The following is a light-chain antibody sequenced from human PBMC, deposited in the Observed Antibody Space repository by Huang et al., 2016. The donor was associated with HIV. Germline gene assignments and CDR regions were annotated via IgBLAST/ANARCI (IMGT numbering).Light chain of an antibody. CDR1: RGISSG. V-gene: IGKV1D-13*01. J-gene: IGKJ5*01. Sequence: AIQLTQSPSSLSASVGDRVTITCRASRGISSGLAWYQQKLGKAPKLLIFDASSLESGVPSRFSGSGSGTDFTLTISSLQPEDFATYYCQQFNNYLTFGQGTRLEIQ. CDR3: QQFNNYLT. CDR2: DAS.